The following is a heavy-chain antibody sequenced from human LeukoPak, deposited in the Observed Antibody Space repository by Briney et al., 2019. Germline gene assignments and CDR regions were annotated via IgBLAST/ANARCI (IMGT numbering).Heavy chain of an antibody. J-gene: IGHJ4*02. CDR1: GYTFTSYY. Sequence: GASVKVSCKASGYTFTSYYMHWVRQAPGQGLEWMGTINPSGGSTSYAQKFQGRVTMTRDMSTSTVYMELSSLRSEDTAVYYCAGEEPAAGTTGPLDYWGQGTLVTVSS. CDR2: INPSGGST. D-gene: IGHD6-13*01. V-gene: IGHV1-46*01. CDR3: AGEEPAAGTTGPLDY.